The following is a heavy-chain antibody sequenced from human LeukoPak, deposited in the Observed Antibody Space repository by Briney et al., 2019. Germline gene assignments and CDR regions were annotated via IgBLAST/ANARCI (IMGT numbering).Heavy chain of an antibody. CDR3: ARDAPANWNDVYYYYGMDV. CDR1: GYTSTSYD. J-gene: IGHJ6*02. V-gene: IGHV1-46*01. D-gene: IGHD1-20*01. Sequence: ASVKVSCKASGYTSTSYDINWVRQAPGQGLEWMGIINPSGGSTSYAQKFQGRVTMTRDTSTSTVYMELSSLRSEDTAVYYCARDAPANWNDVYYYYGMDVWGQGTTVTVSS. CDR2: INPSGGST.